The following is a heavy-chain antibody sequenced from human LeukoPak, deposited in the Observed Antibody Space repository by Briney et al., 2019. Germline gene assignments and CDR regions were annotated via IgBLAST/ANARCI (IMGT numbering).Heavy chain of an antibody. V-gene: IGHV3-23*01. Sequence: GGSLRLSCAASGFTFSSYAMSWVRQAPGKGLEWVSAISGSGGSTYYADSVKGRFTISRDSSKNTLYLQMNSLRAEDTAVYYCAKDASDYYGSGSVPYYFDYWGQGTLVTVSS. D-gene: IGHD3-10*01. CDR2: ISGSGGST. CDR1: GFTFSSYA. J-gene: IGHJ4*02. CDR3: AKDASDYYGSGSVPYYFDY.